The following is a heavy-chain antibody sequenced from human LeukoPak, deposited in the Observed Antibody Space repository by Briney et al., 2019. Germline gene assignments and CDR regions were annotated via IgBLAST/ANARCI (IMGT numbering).Heavy chain of an antibody. D-gene: IGHD5-18*01. V-gene: IGHV4-39*07. J-gene: IGHJ4*02. CDR2: ISHSGST. CDR1: GGSISSGSYY. CDR3: ARGLQVWSRDPFDY. Sequence: PSQTLSLTCTVSGGSISSGSYYWGWIRQPPGKGLEWIGSISHSGSTSYYPSLKSPVTISVDTSKNQFSLKLSSVTAADTAMYYCARGLQVWSRDPFDYWGQGTLVTVSS.